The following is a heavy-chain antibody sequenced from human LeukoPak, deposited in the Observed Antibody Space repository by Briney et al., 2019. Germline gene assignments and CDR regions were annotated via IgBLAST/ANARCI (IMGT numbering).Heavy chain of an antibody. D-gene: IGHD2-15*01. CDR1: GFIFSNDA. Sequence: GGSLRLSCAASGFIFSNDAMHWVRQAPGKGLEWVAFIWFDGSNKHYADSVKGRFTISRDNSKNTLYLQMNSLRAEGTAVYYCARGGAIYCSGDSCYPRDYWGQGTLVTVSS. CDR3: ARGGAIYCSGDSCYPRDY. V-gene: IGHV3-33*01. J-gene: IGHJ4*02. CDR2: IWFDGSNK.